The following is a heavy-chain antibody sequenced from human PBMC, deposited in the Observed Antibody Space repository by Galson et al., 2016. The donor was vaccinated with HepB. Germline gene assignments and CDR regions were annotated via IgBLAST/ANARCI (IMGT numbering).Heavy chain of an antibody. Sequence: SLRLSCAASGFIFSVYNMHWVRQAPGKGLEWVAFISHDGSNKYYADSVKGRFTISRDNSKNTLYVQLNSLRVEDTAVYYCARDVLRYFDWLLSYGMDVWGQGTTVTVSS. CDR3: ARDVLRYFDWLLSYGMDV. D-gene: IGHD3-9*01. CDR2: ISHDGSNK. CDR1: GFIFSVYN. J-gene: IGHJ6*02. V-gene: IGHV3-30*03.